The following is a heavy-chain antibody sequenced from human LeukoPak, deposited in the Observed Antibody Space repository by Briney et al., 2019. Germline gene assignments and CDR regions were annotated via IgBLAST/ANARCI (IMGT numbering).Heavy chain of an antibody. Sequence: GGSLRLSCAASGFTFSSYSMNWVRQAPGKGLEWVSSISSSSSYIYYADSVKGRFTISRDNAKNSLYLQMNSLRAEDTAVYYCAGEYCSSTSCYIIDYWGQGTLVTVSS. J-gene: IGHJ4*02. D-gene: IGHD2-2*02. CDR2: ISSSSSYI. V-gene: IGHV3-21*01. CDR1: GFTFSSYS. CDR3: AGEYCSSTSCYIIDY.